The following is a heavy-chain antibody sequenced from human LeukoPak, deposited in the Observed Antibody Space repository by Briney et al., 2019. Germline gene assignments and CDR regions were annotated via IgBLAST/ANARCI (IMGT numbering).Heavy chain of an antibody. J-gene: IGHJ4*02. CDR2: INAGNGNT. CDR1: GYTFTNYA. CDR3: ARDRSTSFYYFDY. Sequence: GASVKVSCKASGYTFTNYAMHWVRQAPGQRLEWMGWINAGNGNTEYLQKFQGRVTITRDTSASTAYMELTSLRSEDTAVYYCARDRSTSFYYFDYWGQGTLVTVSS. D-gene: IGHD2-2*01. V-gene: IGHV1-3*01.